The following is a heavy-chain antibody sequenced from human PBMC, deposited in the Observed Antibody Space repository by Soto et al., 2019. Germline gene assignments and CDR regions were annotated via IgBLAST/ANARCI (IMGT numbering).Heavy chain of an antibody. J-gene: IGHJ4*02. D-gene: IGHD3-10*01. V-gene: IGHV4-34*01. CDR1: GGAFNGYY. CDR3: ARAGAALVRGSIGGFDY. CDR2: INHSGTV. Sequence: QVHLQQWGAGLLKPSETLSLTCAVNGGAFNGYYWTWIRQSPGKGLQWIGEINHSGTVDYNPSLKSRVTFSIDTSKKQSSLTLTSVTAADTAVDYCARAGAALVRGSIGGFDYWGQGTLVTVSS.